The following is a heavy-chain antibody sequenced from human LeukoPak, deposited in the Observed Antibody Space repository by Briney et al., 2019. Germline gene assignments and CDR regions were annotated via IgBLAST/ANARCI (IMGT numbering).Heavy chain of an antibody. Sequence: SETLSLTCAVYGGSFSGYYWSWIRQPPGKGLEWIGEINHSGSTNYNPSLKSRVTISVDTSKNQFSLKLSSVTAADTAVYYCARALYPYSSSNWFDPWGQGTLVTVSS. D-gene: IGHD6-6*01. CDR1: GGSFSGYY. CDR3: ARALYPYSSSNWFDP. V-gene: IGHV4-34*01. J-gene: IGHJ5*02. CDR2: INHSGST.